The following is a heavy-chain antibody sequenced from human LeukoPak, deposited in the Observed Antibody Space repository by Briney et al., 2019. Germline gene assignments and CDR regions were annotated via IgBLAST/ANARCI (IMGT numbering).Heavy chain of an antibody. D-gene: IGHD5-24*01. CDR3: ARWLQEYYYYGMDV. CDR2: ISSSGITI. V-gene: IGHV3-11*01. CDR1: GFTFSDRY. J-gene: IGHJ6*02. Sequence: PGGSLRLSCTASGFTFSDRYMSWIRQAPGKGLEWVSYISSSGITIQYADSVKGRFTISRDNAKNSLYLQMNSLRAEDTAVYYCARWLQEYYYYGMDVWGQGTTVTVSS.